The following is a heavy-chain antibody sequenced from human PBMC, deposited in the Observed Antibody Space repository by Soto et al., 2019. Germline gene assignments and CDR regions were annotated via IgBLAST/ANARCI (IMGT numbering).Heavy chain of an antibody. Sequence: QVQLVESGGGVVQPGRSLRLSCAASVFTFSNYAMHWVRRAPGKGLEWVAVISDDGSNTYYADSVKGRFTISRDNPKNTLYLQMNSLRAEDTAVYYCVKVGGYDGYEPLDKWGQGTLVTVSS. J-gene: IGHJ4*02. CDR1: VFTFSNYA. CDR3: VKVGGYDGYEPLDK. CDR2: ISDDGSNT. V-gene: IGHV3-30*18. D-gene: IGHD5-12*01.